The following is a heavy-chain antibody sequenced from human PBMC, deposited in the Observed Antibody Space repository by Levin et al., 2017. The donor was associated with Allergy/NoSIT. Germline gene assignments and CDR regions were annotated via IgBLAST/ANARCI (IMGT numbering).Heavy chain of an antibody. D-gene: IGHD1-26*01. J-gene: IGHJ2*01. V-gene: IGHV4-61*02. CDR2: IYPSGST. CDR3: ARLVESREWDYWYFDL. CDR1: GGSISSGFYY. Sequence: SETLSLTCSVSGGSISSGFYYWSWIRQPAGMVLEWIGRIYPSGSTNYNPSLKSRVTISIDTSKNQFFLKLNSVTAADTAVYYCARLVESREWDYWYFDLWGRGTLVTVSS.